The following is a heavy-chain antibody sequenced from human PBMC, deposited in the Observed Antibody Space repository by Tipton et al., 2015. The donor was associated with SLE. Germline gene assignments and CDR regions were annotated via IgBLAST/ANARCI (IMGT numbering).Heavy chain of an antibody. CDR2: IYYSGST. Sequence: TLSLTCTVSGGPISSSSYYWGWIRQPPGKGLEWIGSIYYSGSTYYNPSLKSRVTISVDTSKNQFSLNLSSVTAADTAVYYCARRYSSSWALFDYWGQGTLVTVSS. CDR1: GGPISSSSYY. D-gene: IGHD6-13*01. CDR3: ARRYSSSWALFDY. V-gene: IGHV4-39*01. J-gene: IGHJ4*02.